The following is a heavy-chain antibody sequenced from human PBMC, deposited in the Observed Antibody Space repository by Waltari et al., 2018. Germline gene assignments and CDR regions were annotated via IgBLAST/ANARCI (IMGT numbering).Heavy chain of an antibody. CDR3: ARDTGTTGY. D-gene: IGHD1-7*01. CDR2: INHSGST. CDR1: GGSFSGYY. V-gene: IGHV4-34*01. J-gene: IGHJ4*02. Sequence: QVQLQQWGAGLLKPSETLSPTCAVYGGSFSGYYWSWIRQPPGKGLEWIGAINHSGSTNSNPSLKSRVTISVDTSKNQFSLKLSSVTAADTAVYYCARDTGTTGYWGQGTLVTVSS.